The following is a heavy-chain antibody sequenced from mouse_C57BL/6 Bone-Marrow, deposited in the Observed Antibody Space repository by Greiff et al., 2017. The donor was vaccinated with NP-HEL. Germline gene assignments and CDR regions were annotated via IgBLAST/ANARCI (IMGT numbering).Heavy chain of an antibody. CDR2: IYPRDGST. CDR3: ARSRGDGYTWFAY. CDR1: GYTFTSYD. D-gene: IGHD2-3*01. Sequence: VKLVESGPELVKPGASVKLSCKASGYTFTSYDINWVKQRPGQGLEWIGWIYPRDGSTKYNEKFKGKATLTVDTSSSTAYMELHSLTSEDSAVYFCARSRGDGYTWFAYWGQGTLVTVSA. J-gene: IGHJ3*01. V-gene: IGHV1-85*01.